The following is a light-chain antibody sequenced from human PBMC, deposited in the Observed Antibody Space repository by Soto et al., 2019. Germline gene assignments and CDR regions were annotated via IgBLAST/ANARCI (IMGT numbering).Light chain of an antibody. V-gene: IGLV4-69*01. CDR2: LNNDGSH. CDR1: SGHSSYA. J-gene: IGLJ3*02. CDR3: QTWGTGTWV. Sequence: QPVLTQSPSASASLGASVKLTCTLSSGHSSYAIAWHQQQPEKGPPYLMKLNNDGSHSKGDGIPDRFSGSSSGAERYLTISSLQSEDEADYYCQTWGTGTWVFGGGTKLTVL.